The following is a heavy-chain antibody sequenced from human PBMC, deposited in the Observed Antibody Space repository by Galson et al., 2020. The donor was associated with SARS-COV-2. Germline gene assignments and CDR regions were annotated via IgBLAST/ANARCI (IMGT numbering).Heavy chain of an antibody. CDR1: GASITSAEYY. CDR2: THHPANT. Sequence: SQTLSLTCTVSGASITSAEYYRTWTRPRPGKGLEWLGYTHHPANTYYNPSLRSRVIISLGTSTNQSSLRLSFVTPADTAVYYCARLGLELGKFWFDPWGQGTLVTVSS. D-gene: IGHD7-27*01. J-gene: IGHJ5*02. V-gene: IGHV4-31*03. CDR3: ARLGLELGKFWFDP.